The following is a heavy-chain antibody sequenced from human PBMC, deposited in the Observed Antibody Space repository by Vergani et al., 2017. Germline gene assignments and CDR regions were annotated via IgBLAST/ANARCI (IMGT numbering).Heavy chain of an antibody. CDR1: GFPLSTSGVG. CDR3: ASCSSTSCYSGY. CDR2: IYWNDDK. D-gene: IGHD2-2*01. V-gene: IGHV2-5*01. J-gene: IGHJ4*02. Sequence: QITLKESGPTLVKPTQTLPLTCTFSGFPLSTSGVGVGWIRQPPGKALEWLALIYWNDDKRYSPSLKSRLTITKDTSKNQVVLTMTNMDPVDTATYYCASCSSTSCYSGYWGQGTLVTVSS.